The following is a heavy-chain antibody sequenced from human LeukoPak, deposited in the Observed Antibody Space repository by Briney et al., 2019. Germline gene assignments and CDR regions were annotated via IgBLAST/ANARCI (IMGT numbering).Heavy chain of an antibody. CDR1: GGSISSSIYY. CDR2: MSYSGSA. Sequence: PSETLSLTCTVSGGSISSSIYYWGWIRQPPGKGLEWIGSMSYSGSAYYHPSLKSRVTISLDTSKSQFSLKVRYVTAADTAVYYCARGLNDSWTGENYWGQGTLVTVSS. V-gene: IGHV4-39*07. D-gene: IGHD3-3*01. CDR3: ARGLNDSWTGENY. J-gene: IGHJ4*02.